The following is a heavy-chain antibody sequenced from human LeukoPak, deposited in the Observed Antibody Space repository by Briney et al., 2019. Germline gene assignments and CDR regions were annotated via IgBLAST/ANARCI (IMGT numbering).Heavy chain of an antibody. V-gene: IGHV3-64*01. CDR3: AREAPVVFNAFDI. CDR1: GFTFSSYA. J-gene: IGHJ3*02. CDR2: ISSNGGST. Sequence: GGSLRLSCAASGFTFSSYAMHWVRQAPGKGLEDVSAISSNGGSTYYANSAKGRFTISRDNSKNTLYLQMGSLRAEDMAVYYCAREAPVVFNAFDIWGQGTMVTVSS. D-gene: IGHD3-16*01.